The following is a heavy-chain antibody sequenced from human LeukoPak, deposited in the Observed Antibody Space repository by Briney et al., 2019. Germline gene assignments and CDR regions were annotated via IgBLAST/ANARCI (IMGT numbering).Heavy chain of an antibody. D-gene: IGHD2-21*02. CDR1: GGSISGGECY. J-gene: IGHJ3*02. CDR3: ARRPRGIVVVTATADAFDI. Sequence: TLSLTCTVSGGSISGGECYWRWLRQPPGKGLEWIGYIYYSGSTYYNPSLKSRVTISVDTSKNQFSLKLSSVTAADTAVYYCARRPRGIVVVTATADAFDIWGQGTMVTVSS. V-gene: IGHV4-30-4*01. CDR2: IYYSGST.